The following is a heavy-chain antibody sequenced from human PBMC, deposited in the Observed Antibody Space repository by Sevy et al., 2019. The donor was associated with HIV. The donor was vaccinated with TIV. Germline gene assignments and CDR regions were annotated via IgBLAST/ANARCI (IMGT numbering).Heavy chain of an antibody. J-gene: IGHJ4*02. V-gene: IGHV3-49*03. CDR3: TRALATADTPEYYFDY. D-gene: IGHD5-12*01. CDR2: IRRNSHEPYGGTT. Sequence: GGSLRLSCTSSGFTFGDYAMSWFRQAPGKGLEWVAFIRRNSHEPYGGTTEYAASVKGRLTISRDESKRIAYLQMNSLKTEDTDVYYCTRALATADTPEYYFDYWVQGILVTVSS. CDR1: GFTFGDYA.